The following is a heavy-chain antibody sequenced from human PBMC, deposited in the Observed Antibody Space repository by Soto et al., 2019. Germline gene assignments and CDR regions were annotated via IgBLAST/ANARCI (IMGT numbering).Heavy chain of an antibody. D-gene: IGHD2-21*02. CDR3: ERDERDSCSGGDCCYCDD. CDR1: GYTFTNYG. CDR2: ISTYNSNT. V-gene: IGHV1-18*04. J-gene: IGHJ4*02. Sequence: QVHLVQSGGEVKKPGASVKVSCKASGYTFTNYGISWVRQAPGQGREGLGWISTYNSNTNSAPRHQGRPTMTTDTSKITDYMELSSMTADDAAVYYCERDERDSCSGGDCCYCDDWGQGTPVTVSS.